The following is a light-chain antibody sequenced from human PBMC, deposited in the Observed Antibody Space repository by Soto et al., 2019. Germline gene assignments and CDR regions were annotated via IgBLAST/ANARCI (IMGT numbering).Light chain of an antibody. CDR1: QSIDTW. V-gene: IGKV1-5*03. Sequence: DIQMTQSPSTLSASVGDRVTITCRASQSIDTWLAWYQQKPGKAPQVLINQASTLESGVTSRFSGSGSGTEFTLTITNLQRDDFASYYCKHCHSYPYTFGQGTKLEIK. CDR3: KHCHSYPYT. J-gene: IGKJ2*01. CDR2: QAS.